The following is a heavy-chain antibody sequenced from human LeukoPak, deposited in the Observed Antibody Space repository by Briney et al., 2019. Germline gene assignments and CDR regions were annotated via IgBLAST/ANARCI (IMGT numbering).Heavy chain of an antibody. D-gene: IGHD3-16*01. CDR1: GFTFNNYA. CDR2: ISGSGGNT. Sequence: GGSLRLSCAASGFTFNNYAMSWVRQAPGKGLEWVSAISGSGGNTYYADSVKGRFTISRDNSKNTLYLQMNSLGAEDTAVYYCAKEIMETTYFDYWGQGTLVTVSS. V-gene: IGHV3-23*01. CDR3: AKEIMETTYFDY. J-gene: IGHJ4*02.